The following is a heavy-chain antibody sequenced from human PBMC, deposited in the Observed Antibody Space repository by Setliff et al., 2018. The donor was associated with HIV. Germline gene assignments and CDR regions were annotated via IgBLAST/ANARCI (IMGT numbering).Heavy chain of an antibody. CDR3: AALGYSSTWNY. V-gene: IGHV3-43D*03. D-gene: IGHD6-13*01. CDR2: ISWDGGSS. J-gene: IGHJ4*02. CDR1: GFTFDDYA. Sequence: GGSLRLSCTASGFTFDDYAMHWVRQAPGKGLEWVSFISWDGGSSDYADSVKGRFTISRDNSKSSLFLQMDSLRAEDTAFYYCAALGYSSTWNYWGQGTLVTVSS.